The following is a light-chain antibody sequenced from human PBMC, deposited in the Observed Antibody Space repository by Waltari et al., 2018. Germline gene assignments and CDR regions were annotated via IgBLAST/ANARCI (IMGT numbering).Light chain of an antibody. J-gene: IGKJ4*01. V-gene: IGKV1-33*01. CDR1: QDIYNS. CDR2: GAS. Sequence: DIQMTQSPSSLSASVGDRVTITCQANQDIYNSLNWYQQKPGKAPNLLIYGASNLEPGVPSRFSGSGSGTHFTFTISILQPDDFATYYCQQYDTPLSFVGGTKVAIK. CDR3: QQYDTPLS.